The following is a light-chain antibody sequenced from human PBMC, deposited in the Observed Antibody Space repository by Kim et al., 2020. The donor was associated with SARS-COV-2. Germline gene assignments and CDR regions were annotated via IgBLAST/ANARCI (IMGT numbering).Light chain of an antibody. CDR1: QSVTSNY. CDR2: GAS. Sequence: EVVLTQSPGTLSLSPGERATLSCRASQSVTSNYLAWYQQRPGQPPRLLIYGASSRATDIPDKFSGSGSGTDFTLTISRLEPDDFAVYYCQQYGSGPSTFGQGTKVDIK. V-gene: IGKV3-20*01. CDR3: QQYGSGPST. J-gene: IGKJ1*01.